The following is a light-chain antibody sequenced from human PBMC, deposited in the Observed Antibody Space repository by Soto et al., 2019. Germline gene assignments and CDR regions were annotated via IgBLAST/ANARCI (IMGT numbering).Light chain of an antibody. V-gene: IGLV1-51*02. J-gene: IGLJ1*01. CDR2: ENN. CDR1: SSNLGNNY. Sequence: QSVLTQPPSVSAAPGQKVTISFSGSSSNLGNNYVSWYQQLPGTAPKLLIYENNRRPSGIPDRVSGSKSGTSATLGITGLQSGDEADYYCGTWVSSVSVYVFGTGTKLTVL. CDR3: GTWVSSVSVYV.